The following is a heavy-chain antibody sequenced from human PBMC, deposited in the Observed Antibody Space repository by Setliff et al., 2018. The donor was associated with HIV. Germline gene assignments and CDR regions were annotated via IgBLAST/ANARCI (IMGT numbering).Heavy chain of an antibody. D-gene: IGHD5-12*01. CDR3: ARGGRWLHWGFQH. Sequence: PSETLSLTCTVSGGSISSSNYYWGWIRQPPGRGLEWIGSLYYSGSTYYNPSLKSRVTISVDTSKNQFSLKLTSVTAADTAVYYCARGGRWLHWGFQHWGQGTLVTVSS. CDR2: LYYSGST. CDR1: GGSISSSNYY. V-gene: IGHV4-39*01. J-gene: IGHJ1*01.